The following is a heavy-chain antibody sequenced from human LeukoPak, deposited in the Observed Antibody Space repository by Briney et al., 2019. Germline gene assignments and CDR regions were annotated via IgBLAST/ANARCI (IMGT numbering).Heavy chain of an antibody. V-gene: IGHV3-7*01. Sequence: GGSLRLSCTASGFTFSTYCMSWVRQAAGKGLEWVANIKQDGSQKYYVDSVKGRFTVSRDNAENSLSLQMDSLSADDTAVYYCARKIGGYNYAAFDIWGQGTMVTVSS. D-gene: IGHD5-24*01. J-gene: IGHJ3*02. CDR3: ARKIGGYNYAAFDI. CDR2: IKQDGSQK. CDR1: GFTFSTYC.